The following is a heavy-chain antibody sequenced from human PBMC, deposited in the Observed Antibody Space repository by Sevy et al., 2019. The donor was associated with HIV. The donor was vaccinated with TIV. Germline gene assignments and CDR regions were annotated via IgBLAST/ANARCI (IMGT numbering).Heavy chain of an antibody. J-gene: IGHJ6*02. CDR2: IGTAGDT. D-gene: IGHD3-10*01. V-gene: IGHV3-13*01. CDR3: ARVGFSGYYGMDV. Sequence: GGSLRLSSAASGFTFSSYDMHWVRQATGKGLEGVSAIGTAGDTYYPGSVKGRFTISRENAKNSLYLQMNSLRAGDTAVYYCARVGFSGYYGMDVWGQGTTVTVSS. CDR1: GFTFSSYD.